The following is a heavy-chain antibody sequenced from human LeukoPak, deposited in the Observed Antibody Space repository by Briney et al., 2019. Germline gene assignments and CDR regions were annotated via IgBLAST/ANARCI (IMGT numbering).Heavy chain of an antibody. V-gene: IGHV1-2*02. CDR2: INPNSGGT. J-gene: IGHJ4*02. CDR3: ARVEGYYYDSSGYYPY. Sequence: ASVKVSCKASGYTFTGYYMHWLRQAPGQGLEWMGWINPNSGGTGYAQKFQGRVTMTRNTSISTAYMELSSLRSEDTAVYYCARVEGYYYDSSGYYPYWGQGTLVTVSS. D-gene: IGHD3-22*01. CDR1: GYTFTGYY.